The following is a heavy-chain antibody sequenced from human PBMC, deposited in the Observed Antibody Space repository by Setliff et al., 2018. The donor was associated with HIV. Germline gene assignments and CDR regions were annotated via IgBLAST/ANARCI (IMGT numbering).Heavy chain of an antibody. V-gene: IGHV4-39*07. CDR1: GGSISSSSSY. Sequence: SETLSLTCTVSGGSISSSSSYWGWVRQPPGKGLEWIGSMYYSGSTYYTPSLKSRITISLDTSKNQFSLRMRSVTAADTAVYYCARVFVDTAVLRVLEYYFDSWGRGTLVTVSS. CDR2: MYYSGST. CDR3: ARVFVDTAVLRVLEYYFDS. J-gene: IGHJ4*02. D-gene: IGHD5-18*01.